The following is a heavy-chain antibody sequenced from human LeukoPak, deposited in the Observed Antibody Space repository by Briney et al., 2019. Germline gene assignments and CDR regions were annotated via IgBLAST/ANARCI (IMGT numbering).Heavy chain of an antibody. CDR3: AKDNRRHYTSGPNPDSLH. CDR2: IKEDGTET. D-gene: IGHD6-19*01. V-gene: IGHV3-7*03. Sequence: GGSLRLSCAASGFMFSSNWMSWVRLAPGKGLEWVANIKEDGTETYYVDSVKGRFTISRDNAKNSLYLQMNSLRVEDTAFYYCAKDNRRHYTSGPNPDSLHWGQGALVTVSS. J-gene: IGHJ4*02. CDR1: GFMFSSNW.